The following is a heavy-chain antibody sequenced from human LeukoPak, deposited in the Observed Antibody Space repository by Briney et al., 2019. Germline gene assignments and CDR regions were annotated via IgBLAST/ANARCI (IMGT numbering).Heavy chain of an antibody. CDR3: AKPFGFLEWLYGGYFDS. Sequence: GGSLRLSCAASGFTFSTYGMSWVRQAPGKGLEWVSGISFSGHSTYYADSVKGRFTISRDNSKNTLYLQMNSLTAEDTAVYYCAKPFGFLEWLYGGYFDSWGQGTLVTVSS. CDR2: ISFSGHST. V-gene: IGHV3-23*01. J-gene: IGHJ4*02. D-gene: IGHD3-3*01. CDR1: GFTFSTYG.